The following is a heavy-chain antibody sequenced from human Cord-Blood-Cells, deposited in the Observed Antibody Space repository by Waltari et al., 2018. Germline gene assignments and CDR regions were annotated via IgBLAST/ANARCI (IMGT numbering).Heavy chain of an antibody. CDR1: GGSISSSSYY. J-gene: IGHJ4*02. V-gene: IGHV4-39*01. CDR2: IYYSGST. D-gene: IGHD2-2*01. CDR3: ASIVVVPAAIDY. Sequence: QLQLQESGPGLVKPSETLSLTCTVSGGSISSSSYYWGWIRQPPGKGLGWVGSIYYSGSTYYNPSLKNRVTISVDTSKNQFSLKLSSVTAADTAVYYCASIVVVPAAIDYWGQGTLVTVSS.